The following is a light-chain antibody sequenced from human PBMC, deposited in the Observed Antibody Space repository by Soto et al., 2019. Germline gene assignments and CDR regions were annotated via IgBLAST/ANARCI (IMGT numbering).Light chain of an antibody. CDR2: EAS. J-gene: IGKJ1*01. CDR1: QSITNW. CDR3: QQYKSYWT. V-gene: IGKV1-5*03. Sequence: DIQMTQSPATPSASVGDSVTITCRASQSITNWLAWYQLKPGKAPKLLIHEASNLHSGVSSRFTGSGSGTDFTLTITSLQPEDFATYYCQQYKSYWTFGQGTRV.